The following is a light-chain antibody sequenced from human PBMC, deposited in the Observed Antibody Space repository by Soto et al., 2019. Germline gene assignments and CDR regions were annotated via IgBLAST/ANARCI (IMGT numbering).Light chain of an antibody. V-gene: IGKV4-1*01. CDR1: QSGLYRSNNKNY. J-gene: IGKJ1*01. Sequence: DLVMTQSPDSLAVSLGERATINCKSSQSGLYRSNNKNYLTWYQQKPGQPPKLLIYWASTRESGVPDRFSGSGSGTAFALTSSSLQAEDVAVYYCQQYYSTPWTFGQGTKVEIK. CDR2: WAS. CDR3: QQYYSTPWT.